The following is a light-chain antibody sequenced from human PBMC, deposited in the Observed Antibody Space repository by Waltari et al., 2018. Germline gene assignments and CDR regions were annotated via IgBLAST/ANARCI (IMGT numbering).Light chain of an antibody. Sequence: DFVMTQSPDSLAVSLGERATINCKSSPSVLYSSKYKNYLAWYQQKPGQPPKLLFYWASTRESGVPDRFSASGSGTDFTLTISSLQAEDVAFYYCHQYYGTPRTFGQGTKVEIK. CDR3: HQYYGTPRT. CDR1: PSVLYSSKYKNY. CDR2: WAS. J-gene: IGKJ1*01. V-gene: IGKV4-1*01.